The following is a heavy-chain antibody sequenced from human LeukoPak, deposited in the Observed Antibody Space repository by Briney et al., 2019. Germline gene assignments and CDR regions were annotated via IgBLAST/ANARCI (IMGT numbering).Heavy chain of an antibody. CDR3: ASVRELGYYFDY. J-gene: IGHJ4*02. Sequence: DSVKVSCKASGCRFTGYYMHWVRQAPGQGLEWMGWINPNSGGTNYAQKFQGRVTMTRETSISTAYMELSRLRSDDTAVYYCASVRELGYYFDYWGQGTLVTVSS. CDR2: INPNSGGT. CDR1: GCRFTGYY. V-gene: IGHV1-2*02. D-gene: IGHD1-26*01.